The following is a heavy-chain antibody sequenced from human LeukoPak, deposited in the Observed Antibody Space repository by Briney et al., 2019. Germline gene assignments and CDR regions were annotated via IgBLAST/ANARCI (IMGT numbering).Heavy chain of an antibody. CDR2: ISSSSSTI. CDR3: ARDTLANY. D-gene: IGHD5-12*01. CDR1: GFTFSSYS. V-gene: IGHV3-48*01. Sequence: GGSLRLSCAASGFTFSSYSMNWVRQAPGKGLKWVSYISSSSSTIYYADSVKGRFTISRDNAKNSLYLQMNSLRAEDTAVYYCARDTLANYWGQGTLVTVSS. J-gene: IGHJ4*02.